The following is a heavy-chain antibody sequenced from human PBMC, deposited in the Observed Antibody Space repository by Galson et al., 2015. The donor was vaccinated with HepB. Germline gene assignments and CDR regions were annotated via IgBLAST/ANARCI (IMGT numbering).Heavy chain of an antibody. V-gene: IGHV6-1*01. Sequence: CAISGDSVSSNSAAWNWIRQSPSRGLEWLGRTYYRSKWYLDYAISVKSRITINPDTSKNQFSLQLNSVTPEDTAVYYCARAAIIVVLGSSYHGMDVWGQGTTVTVSS. J-gene: IGHJ6*02. CDR1: GDSVSSNSAA. CDR3: ARAAIIVVLGSSYHGMDV. CDR2: TYYRSKWYL. D-gene: IGHD2-15*01.